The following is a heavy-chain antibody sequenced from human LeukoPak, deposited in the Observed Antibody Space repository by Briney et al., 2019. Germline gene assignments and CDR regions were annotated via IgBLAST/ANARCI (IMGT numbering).Heavy chain of an antibody. CDR1: GFTFSSYW. Sequence: GGSLGLSCAASGFTFSSYWMSWVRQAPGKGLEWVANIKQDGSEKYYVDSVKGRFTISRDNAKNSLYLQMNSLRAEDTAVYYCARYIVVVVAATGFDYWGQGTLVTVSS. D-gene: IGHD2-15*01. CDR2: IKQDGSEK. J-gene: IGHJ4*02. V-gene: IGHV3-7*01. CDR3: ARYIVVVVAATGFDY.